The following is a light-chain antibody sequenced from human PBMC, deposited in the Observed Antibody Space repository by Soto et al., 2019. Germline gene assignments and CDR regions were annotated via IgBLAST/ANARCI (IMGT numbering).Light chain of an antibody. J-gene: IGKJ4*01. CDR1: QSVSDW. CDR2: DAS. Sequence: DIQMTQSPSTVSASVGDRVTITCRASQSVSDWLAWYQQKPGKAPKLLIYDASSLESGVPSRFSGSGSGTEFTLTTSSLQPDDVATYYCQQYNSHLLTFGGGTKVGIK. CDR3: QQYNSHLLT. V-gene: IGKV1-5*01.